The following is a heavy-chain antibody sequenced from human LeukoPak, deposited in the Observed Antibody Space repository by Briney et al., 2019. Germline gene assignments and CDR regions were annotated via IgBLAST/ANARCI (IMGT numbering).Heavy chain of an antibody. CDR1: GYTFTSYV. CDR2: ISAYNGNT. CDR3: AGGSSWRNPFDY. Sequence: ASVKVSCKASGYTFTSYVISWVRQAPGQGLEWMGWISAYNGNTNYAQKLQGRVTMTTDTSTTTAYMELRRLRSGDTAVYYCAGGSSWRNPFDYWGQGTLVTVSS. V-gene: IGHV1-18*01. J-gene: IGHJ4*02. D-gene: IGHD6-13*01.